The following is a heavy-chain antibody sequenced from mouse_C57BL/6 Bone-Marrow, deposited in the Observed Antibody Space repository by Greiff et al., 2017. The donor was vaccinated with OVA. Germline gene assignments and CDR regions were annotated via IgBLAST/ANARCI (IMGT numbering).Heavy chain of an antibody. CDR3: TRLMDY. CDR1: GYTFTDYE. J-gene: IGHJ4*01. Sequence: VKLHESGAELVRPGASVTLSCKASGYTFTDYEMHWVKQTPVHGLEWIGAIDPETGGTAYNQKVKGKAILTADKSSSTAYMELRSLTSEDSAVYYCTRLMDYWGQGTSVTVSS. V-gene: IGHV1-15*01. CDR2: IDPETGGT.